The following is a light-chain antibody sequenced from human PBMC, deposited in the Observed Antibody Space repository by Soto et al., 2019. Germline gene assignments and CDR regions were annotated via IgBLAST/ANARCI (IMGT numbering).Light chain of an antibody. V-gene: IGKV1-39*01. Sequence: DIQMTQSPSSLSASVGDSVTITCRASQNIKTYLNWYQQKPGKAPNLLIYAASSLHSGVPSRFSGSGSGTDFTLTISSLQPEDFANYYCQQSFSSPPWTFGQGNKVEIK. CDR3: QQSFSSPPWT. CDR2: AAS. CDR1: QNIKTY. J-gene: IGKJ1*01.